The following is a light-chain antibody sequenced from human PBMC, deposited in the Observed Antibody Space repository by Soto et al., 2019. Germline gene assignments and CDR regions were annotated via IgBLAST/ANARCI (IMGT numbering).Light chain of an antibody. CDR3: SSYTSSSTLA. V-gene: IGLV2-14*01. CDR1: SSDVGGYNY. CDR2: EVS. J-gene: IGLJ2*01. Sequence: QSALTQPASVSGSPGQSITISCTGTSSDVGGYNYVSWYQQHPGKAPKLMIYEVSNRPSGVSNRFSGSKSGNTASLTISGLQAEDEADYYCSSYTSSSTLAFGGGTKLTAL.